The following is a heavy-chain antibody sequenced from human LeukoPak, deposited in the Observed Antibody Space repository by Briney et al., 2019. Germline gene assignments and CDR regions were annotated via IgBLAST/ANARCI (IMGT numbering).Heavy chain of an antibody. CDR1: GFTFSSYG. J-gene: IGHJ5*02. CDR2: ISYDGTNE. D-gene: IGHD3-10*01. CDR3: AKDLEWFGELDWFDP. V-gene: IGHV3-30*18. Sequence: GGSLRLSCADSGFTFSSYGMHWVRQAPGKGLEWVALISYDGTNEYYADSVKGRFTISRDNSKNTLYLQMNSLTAEDTAVYYCAKDLEWFGELDWFDPWGQGTLVTVSS.